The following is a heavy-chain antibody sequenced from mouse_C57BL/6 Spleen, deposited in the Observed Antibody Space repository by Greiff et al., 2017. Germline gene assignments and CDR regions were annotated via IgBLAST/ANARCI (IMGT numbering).Heavy chain of an antibody. CDR2: ISDGGSYT. V-gene: IGHV5-4*01. Sequence: DVHLVESGGGLVKPGGSLKLSCAASGFTFSSYAMSWVRQTPEKRLEWVATISDGGSYTYYPDNVKGRFTISRDNAKNNLYLQMSHLKSEDTAMYYCARSDYDYDGTWFAYWGQGTLVTVSA. D-gene: IGHD2-4*01. CDR3: ARSDYDYDGTWFAY. J-gene: IGHJ3*01. CDR1: GFTFSSYA.